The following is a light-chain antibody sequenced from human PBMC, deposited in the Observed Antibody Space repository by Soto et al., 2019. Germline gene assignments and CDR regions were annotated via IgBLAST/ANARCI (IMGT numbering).Light chain of an antibody. V-gene: IGLV2-18*02. Sequence: QSALTQPPSVSGSPGQSVTISCTGTSSDVGSYNRVSWYQQPPGTALKLMIYDVSNRPSGVPDRFSGSKSGNAASLTISGLQAEDEADYYCSSYTSSSTYVFGTGTKVTV. J-gene: IGLJ1*01. CDR3: SSYTSSSTYV. CDR2: DVS. CDR1: SSDVGSYNR.